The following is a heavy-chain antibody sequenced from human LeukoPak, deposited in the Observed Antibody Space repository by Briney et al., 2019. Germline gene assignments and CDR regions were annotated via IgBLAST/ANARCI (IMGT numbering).Heavy chain of an antibody. J-gene: IGHJ4*02. CDR3: ARGCSGGSCFGDFDY. CDR2: ISSSGSSV. CDR1: GFTFNNYE. D-gene: IGHD2-15*01. V-gene: IGHV3-48*02. Sequence: GSLRLSCAASGFTFNNYEMNWVRQAPGKGLEWVSYISSSGSSVYYADSVKGRFTISRDNAKNSLYLQMNSLRDEDTAVYYCARGCSGGSCFGDFDYWGQGTLGTVSS.